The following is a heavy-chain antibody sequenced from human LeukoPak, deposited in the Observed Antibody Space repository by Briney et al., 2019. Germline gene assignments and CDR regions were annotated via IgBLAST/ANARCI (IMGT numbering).Heavy chain of an antibody. CDR3: ARGRPHGNDY. J-gene: IGHJ4*02. D-gene: IGHD4-23*01. Sequence: GGSLRLSCAASGFTFSSYWMHWVRQSPGKGLVWVSRIASDGSSTTYADSVKGRFSISRDNAKNTLYLQMNSLRVEDTAVYYCARGRPHGNDYWGQGTLVTVSS. V-gene: IGHV3-74*01. CDR2: IASDGSST. CDR1: GFTFSSYW.